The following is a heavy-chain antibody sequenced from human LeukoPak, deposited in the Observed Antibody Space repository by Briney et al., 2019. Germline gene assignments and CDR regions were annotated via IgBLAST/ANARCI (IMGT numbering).Heavy chain of an antibody. CDR2: FDPEDGEA. CDR1: GYTLTELS. J-gene: IGHJ6*02. D-gene: IGHD3-10*01. Sequence: GASVKVSCKVSGYTLTELSMHWVRQAPGKGLEWMGGFDPEDGEAIYAQKFQGRVTMTEDASTDTGYMELSSLRSEDTAVYYCATDQRGAGLGFVYGSRSFNGLDVWGQGTTVTVSS. CDR3: ATDQRGAGLGFVYGSRSFNGLDV. V-gene: IGHV1-24*01.